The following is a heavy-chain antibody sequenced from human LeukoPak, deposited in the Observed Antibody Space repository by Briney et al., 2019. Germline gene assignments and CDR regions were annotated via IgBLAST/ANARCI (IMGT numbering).Heavy chain of an antibody. D-gene: IGHD1-26*01. Sequence: SETLSLTCTVAGASISSESYYWGWIRQPPGKGLEWIGAVYHSGSTSYNPSLKSRVTISVDTSKNQFSLNLSSVTAADTAVYYCASSLLGGTDAFDIWGQGTMVTVSS. CDR3: ASSLLGGTDAFDI. V-gene: IGHV4-39*07. J-gene: IGHJ3*02. CDR1: GASISSESYY. CDR2: VYHSGST.